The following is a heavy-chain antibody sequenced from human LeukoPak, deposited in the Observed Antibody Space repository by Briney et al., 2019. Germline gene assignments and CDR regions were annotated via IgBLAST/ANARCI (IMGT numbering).Heavy chain of an antibody. CDR3: ATAYSSSFLRMDV. V-gene: IGHV1-24*01. CDR1: GYTLTELS. Sequence: EASVKVSCKVSGYTLTELSMHWVRQAPGKGLEWMGGFDPEDGETIYAQKFQGRVTMTEDTSTDTAYTELSSLRSEDTAVYYCATAYSSSFLRMDVWGQGTTVTVSS. J-gene: IGHJ6*02. CDR2: FDPEDGET. D-gene: IGHD6-13*01.